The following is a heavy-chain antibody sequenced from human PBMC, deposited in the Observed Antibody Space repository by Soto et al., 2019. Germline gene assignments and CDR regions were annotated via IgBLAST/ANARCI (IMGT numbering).Heavy chain of an antibody. D-gene: IGHD3-16*01. CDR1: GGSISSGGYY. J-gene: IGHJ6*02. CDR3: AREGQGGSGLYYYYYGMDV. Sequence: SETLSLTCTVSGGSISSGGYYWSWIRQHPGKGLEWIGYIYYSGSTYYNPSLKSRVTISVDTSKNQFSLKLSSVTAADTAVYYCAREGQGGSGLYYYYYGMDVWGQGTTVTVSS. CDR2: IYYSGST. V-gene: IGHV4-31*03.